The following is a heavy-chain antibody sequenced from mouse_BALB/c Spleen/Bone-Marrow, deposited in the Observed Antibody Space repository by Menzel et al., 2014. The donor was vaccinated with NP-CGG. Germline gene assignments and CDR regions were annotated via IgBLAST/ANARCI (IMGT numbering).Heavy chain of an antibody. Sequence: VMLVESGPGLVAPSQSLSITCTVSGFSLTSYGVHWVHQPPGKGLEWLGVIWAGGSIIYNSALMSRLSISKDNSKSQVFLKMNSLQTDDTAMYYCASSYYGSSQFAYWGQGTLVTVSA. V-gene: IGHV2-9*02. D-gene: IGHD1-1*01. CDR3: ASSYYGSSQFAY. J-gene: IGHJ3*01. CDR2: IWAGGSI. CDR1: GFSLTSYG.